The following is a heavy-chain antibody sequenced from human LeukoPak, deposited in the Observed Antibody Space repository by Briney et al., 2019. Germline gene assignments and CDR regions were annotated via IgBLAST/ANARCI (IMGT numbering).Heavy chain of an antibody. J-gene: IGHJ6*02. V-gene: IGHV3-23*01. Sequence: PGGSLRLSCAASGFTFSSYAMSWVRQAPGKGLEWVSALSGSGANTYYADSVKGRFTISRDSSKNTLYLQVNSLRAEDTAVYYCAKGVGCSGGTCYSGHGMDVWGQGTTVTVSS. CDR3: AKGVGCSGGTCYSGHGMDV. CDR1: GFTFSSYA. CDR2: LSGSGANT. D-gene: IGHD2-15*01.